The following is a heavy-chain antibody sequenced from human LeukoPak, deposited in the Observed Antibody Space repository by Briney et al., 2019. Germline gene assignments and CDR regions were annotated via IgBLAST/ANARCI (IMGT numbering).Heavy chain of an antibody. J-gene: IGHJ4*02. CDR2: IYYSGNA. CDR1: GGSTSSYY. D-gene: IGHD4-17*01. CDR3: ARRSYGDYSFDY. V-gene: IGHV4-59*01. Sequence: KPSETLSLTCTVSGGSTSSYYWSWIRQPPGKGLEWIGYIYYSGNAIYNPSLKSRVTISVDTSKNQFSLKLSSVTAADTAVYYCARRSYGDYSFDYWGQGTLVTVSS.